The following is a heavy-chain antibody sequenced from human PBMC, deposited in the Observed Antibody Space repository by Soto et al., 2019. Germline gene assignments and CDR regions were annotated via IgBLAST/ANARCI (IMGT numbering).Heavy chain of an antibody. Sequence: QVQLVESGGGVVQPGRSLRLSCAASEFTFRGYAIHWVRQAPGKGLEWVTFISYEGANKYYADSVKGRFTISRDNSKNTVYLLMNSLTPEDTAVYFCASGLYGDSVSPYANWGQGTLVTVSS. CDR3: ASGLYGDSVSPYAN. J-gene: IGHJ4*02. V-gene: IGHV3-30*14. D-gene: IGHD4-17*01. CDR2: ISYEGANK. CDR1: EFTFRGYA.